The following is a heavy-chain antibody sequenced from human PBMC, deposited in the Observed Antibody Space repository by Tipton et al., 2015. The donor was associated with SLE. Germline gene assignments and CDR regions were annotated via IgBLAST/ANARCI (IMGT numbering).Heavy chain of an antibody. CDR3: ARASTAISPFDY. J-gene: IGHJ4*02. CDR1: GYAVTSRYF. D-gene: IGHD2-2*02. V-gene: IGHV4-38-2*02. CDR2: IHHSAST. Sequence: TLSLTCTVSGYAVTSRYFWGWIRQPPGKGLEWIGTIHHSASTYYNPSLKSRVTISVDTSKNQFSLKLSSVTAADTAVYYCARASTAISPFDYWGQGTLATVSS.